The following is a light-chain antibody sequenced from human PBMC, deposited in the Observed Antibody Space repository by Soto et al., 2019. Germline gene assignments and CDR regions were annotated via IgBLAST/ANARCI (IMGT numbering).Light chain of an antibody. CDR2: DVS. V-gene: IGLV2-11*01. J-gene: IGLJ1*01. Sequence: QSALTQPRSVSGSPGQSVTISCTGTSSDVGGHNYVSWYQQHPGKAPRLMIYDVSKRPSGVPHRFSGSKSGNTASLTISGLQAEDEADYYCCSYADTYTYVFGTGTKLTVL. CDR1: SSDVGGHNY. CDR3: CSYADTYTYV.